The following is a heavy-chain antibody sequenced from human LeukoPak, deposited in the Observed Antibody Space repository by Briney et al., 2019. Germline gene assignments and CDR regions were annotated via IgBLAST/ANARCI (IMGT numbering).Heavy chain of an antibody. CDR3: ATKNYYDSSGYYYARHFDY. CDR1: GYTLTELS. V-gene: IGHV1-24*01. CDR2: FDPEDGET. J-gene: IGHJ4*02. D-gene: IGHD3-22*01. Sequence: ASVKVSCKVSGYTLTELSMHWVRQAPGKGLEWMGGFDPEDGETIYAQKFQGRVTMTEDTSTDTAYMELSSPRSEDTAVYYCATKNYYDSSGYYYARHFDYWGQGTLVTVSS.